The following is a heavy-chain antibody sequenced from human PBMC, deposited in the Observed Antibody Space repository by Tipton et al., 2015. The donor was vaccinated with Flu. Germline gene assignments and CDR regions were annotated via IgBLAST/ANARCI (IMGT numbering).Heavy chain of an antibody. D-gene: IGHD2-2*01. CDR2: IYGGGTT. CDR3: ARGPQVPVWPYYYGMDV. CDR1: GFTVTSSY. V-gene: IGHV3-53*01. Sequence: SLRLSCAASGFTVTSSYMSWVRQAPGKGLEWVSVIYGGGTTDYADSVKGRFTNSRDKSKNALYLQMSSLRAKDTAVYYCARGPQVPVWPYYYGMDVWGQGTTFTVSS. J-gene: IGHJ6*02.